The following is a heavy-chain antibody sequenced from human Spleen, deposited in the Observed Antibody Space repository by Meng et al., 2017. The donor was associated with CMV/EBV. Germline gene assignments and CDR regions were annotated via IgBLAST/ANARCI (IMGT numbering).Heavy chain of an antibody. Sequence: LKISCAASGFTFSGYAMYWVRQAPGKGLEWVAYISHDGTNTYYADSVKGRFTISRDNSKNTMYLQMNSLRAEDTAVFYCARSPGPPGPLDIWGQGTMVTVSS. D-gene: IGHD2-2*01. CDR1: GFTFSGYA. CDR2: ISHDGTNT. V-gene: IGHV3-30-3*01. J-gene: IGHJ3*02. CDR3: ARSPGPPGPLDI.